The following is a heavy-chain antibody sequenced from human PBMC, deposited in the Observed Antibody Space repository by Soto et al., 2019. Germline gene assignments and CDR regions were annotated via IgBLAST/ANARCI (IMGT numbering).Heavy chain of an antibody. V-gene: IGHV3-48*03. CDR2: ISSSGSTI. J-gene: IGHJ6*02. CDR1: VFTFSSYE. D-gene: IGHD3-3*01. CDR3: ARVAYYDFWSGYWGPIYYGMEV. Sequence: VGSLRLSCASSVFTFSSYEMNCVRQSPGKGLEWVSYISSSGSTIYYADSVKGRFTISRDNAKNSLYLQMNSLRAEDTAVYYCARVAYYDFWSGYWGPIYYGMEVWGQGTTVNVSS.